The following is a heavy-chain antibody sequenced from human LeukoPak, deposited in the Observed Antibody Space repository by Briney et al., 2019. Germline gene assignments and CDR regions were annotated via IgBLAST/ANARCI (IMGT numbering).Heavy chain of an antibody. Sequence: SETLSLTCTVSGGSISSFYWSWIRQPPGKGLEWIGYIYYTGSTNYNSSLKSRVTISVDTSKNQFSLKLSSVTAADTAVYFCARGAQYCSSTTCLYYYYYMDVWGKGTTVTISS. CDR1: GGSISSFY. CDR3: ARGAQYCSSTTCLYYYYYMDV. D-gene: IGHD2-2*01. CDR2: IYYTGST. J-gene: IGHJ6*03. V-gene: IGHV4-59*01.